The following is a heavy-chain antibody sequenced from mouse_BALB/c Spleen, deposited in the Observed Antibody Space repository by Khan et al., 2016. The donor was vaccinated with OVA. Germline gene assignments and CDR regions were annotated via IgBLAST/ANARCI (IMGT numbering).Heavy chain of an antibody. CDR2: IDTANGNT. J-gene: IGHJ3*01. V-gene: IGHV14-3*02. CDR1: GFNMKDTY. D-gene: IGHD4-1*01. Sequence: EVQLKESGADLVKPGAAVRLSCTASGFNMKDTYMHWVKQRPEQGLEWIGRIDTANGNTKYDPKFQGKATITADTSSNTAYLQLSSLTSEDTAVYYGARDYWDVFAYWGQGTLVTVSA. CDR3: ARDYWDVFAY.